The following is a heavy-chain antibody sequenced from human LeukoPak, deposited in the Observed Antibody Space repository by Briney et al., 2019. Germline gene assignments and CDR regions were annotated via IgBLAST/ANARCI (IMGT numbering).Heavy chain of an antibody. Sequence: GGSLRLSCAASGFTFSSYSMNWVRQAPGKGLEWVSSISSSSSYIYYADSVKGRFTISRDNAKNSLYLQMNSLRAEDTAVYYCARDRAFYCSGGSCYSSRDYWGQGTLVTVSS. D-gene: IGHD2-15*01. J-gene: IGHJ4*02. CDR1: GFTFSSYS. CDR3: ARDRAFYCSGGSCYSSRDY. V-gene: IGHV3-21*01. CDR2: ISSSSSYI.